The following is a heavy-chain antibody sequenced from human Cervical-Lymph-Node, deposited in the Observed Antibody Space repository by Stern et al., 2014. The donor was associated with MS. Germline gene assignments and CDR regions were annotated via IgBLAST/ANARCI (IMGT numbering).Heavy chain of an antibody. J-gene: IGHJ6*02. CDR3: ARDIRRELWLGGDAMDA. D-gene: IGHD3-16*01. CDR1: GFTFRAYG. V-gene: IGHV3-30*03. Sequence: VQLVESGGGLVQPGRSLRLSCAASGFTFRAYGMHWVRQAPGRGLEWLAILSHDATNKKYADSVRGRFTFSRDNSKNTLYLQMSSLRPEDTAVYYCARDIRRELWLGGDAMDAWGQGTTVTVSS. CDR2: LSHDATNK.